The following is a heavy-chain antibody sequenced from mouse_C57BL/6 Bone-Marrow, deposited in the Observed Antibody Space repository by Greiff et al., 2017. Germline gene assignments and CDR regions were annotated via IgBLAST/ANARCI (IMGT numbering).Heavy chain of an antibody. V-gene: IGHV14-1*01. Sequence: VQLQQSGAELVRPGASVKLSCTASGFNIKDYYMHWVKQRPEQGLEWIGRIDPEDGDTEYAPKFQGKATMTADTSSNTAYLQLSSLTSEDTAVYYCTSPIITTEYVDYWGQGTTLTVSS. CDR2: IDPEDGDT. CDR1: GFNIKDYY. CDR3: TSPIITTEYVDY. D-gene: IGHD1-1*01. J-gene: IGHJ2*01.